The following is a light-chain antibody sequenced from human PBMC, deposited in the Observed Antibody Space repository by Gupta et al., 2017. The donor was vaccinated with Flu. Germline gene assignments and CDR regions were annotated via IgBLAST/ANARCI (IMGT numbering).Light chain of an antibody. Sequence: DRVTITGRTSQSISNFLNWYQQRPGKAPNLLIYAASSLQGGVPSRFSGSGSETDFTLTISSLQPDDFATYFCQQSYITPYTFGQGTKVEIK. CDR1: QSISNF. CDR3: QQSYITPYT. J-gene: IGKJ2*01. V-gene: IGKV1-39*01. CDR2: AAS.